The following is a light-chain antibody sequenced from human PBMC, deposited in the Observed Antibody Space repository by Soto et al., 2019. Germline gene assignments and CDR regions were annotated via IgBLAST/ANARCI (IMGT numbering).Light chain of an antibody. J-gene: IGLJ2*01. CDR1: NSSIGAGYD. CDR2: GNN. CDR3: QSYDNGLGGHVV. V-gene: IGLV1-40*01. Sequence: QSVLTQPPSVSGAPGQGVAISCTGTNSSIGAGYDVQWYQHLPGRAPRLLAHGNNNRPSGVPDRFSASKSGTSASLAITGLQTEDEADYYCQSYDNGLGGHVVFGGGTKLTVL.